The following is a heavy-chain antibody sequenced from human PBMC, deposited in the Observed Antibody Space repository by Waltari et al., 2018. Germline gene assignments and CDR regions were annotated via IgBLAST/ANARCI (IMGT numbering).Heavy chain of an antibody. Sequence: QVQLQQWGAGLLKPSETLSLTCAVYGGSFSGYYWSWIRQPPGKGLEWIGEINHSGSTNHHPSLKSRVTISVDTSKNQFSLKLSSVTAADTAVYYCARRELYQLPNNWFDPWGQGTLVTVSS. CDR2: INHSGST. J-gene: IGHJ5*02. CDR3: ARRELYQLPNNWFDP. V-gene: IGHV4-34*01. D-gene: IGHD2-2*01. CDR1: GGSFSGYY.